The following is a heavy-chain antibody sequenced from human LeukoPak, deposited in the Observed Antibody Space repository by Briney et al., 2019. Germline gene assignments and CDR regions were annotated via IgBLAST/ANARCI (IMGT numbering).Heavy chain of an antibody. Sequence: PGGSLRLSCAASGFTFSSYRMTWVRQAPGKGLEWVSSISSSSSYIYYADSVKGRFTISRDNAKNSLYLQMNSLRAEDTAVYYCARDPSDYYDSSGIDYWGQGTLVTVSS. CDR2: ISSSSSYI. D-gene: IGHD3-22*01. CDR3: ARDPSDYYDSSGIDY. V-gene: IGHV3-21*01. CDR1: GFTFSSYR. J-gene: IGHJ4*02.